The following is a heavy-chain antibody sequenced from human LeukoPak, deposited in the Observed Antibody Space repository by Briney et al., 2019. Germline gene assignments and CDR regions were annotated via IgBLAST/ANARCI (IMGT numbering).Heavy chain of an antibody. CDR2: ISSSGSTI. D-gene: IGHD1-26*01. J-gene: IGHJ4*02. V-gene: IGHV3-11*04. CDR1: GFTFSDYY. Sequence: GGSLRLSCAASGFTFSDYYMSWIRQDPGKGLEWVSYISSSGSTIYYADPVKGRFTISRDNAKNSLYLQMNSLRAEDTAVYYCAKDMWELHGRIDYWGQGTLVTVSS. CDR3: AKDMWELHGRIDY.